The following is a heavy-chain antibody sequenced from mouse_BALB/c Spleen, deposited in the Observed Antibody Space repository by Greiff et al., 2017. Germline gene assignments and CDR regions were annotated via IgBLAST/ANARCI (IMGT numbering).Heavy chain of an antibody. CDR1: GYSITSDYA. Sequence: EVKLMESGPGLVKPSQSLSLTCTVTGYSITSDYAWNWIRQFPGNKLEWMGYISYSGSTSYNPSLKSRISITRDTSKNQFFLQLNSVTTEDTATYYCARGDGSSPYWYFDVWGAGTTVTVSS. CDR2: ISYSGST. D-gene: IGHD1-1*01. J-gene: IGHJ1*01. CDR3: ARGDGSSPYWYFDV. V-gene: IGHV3-2*02.